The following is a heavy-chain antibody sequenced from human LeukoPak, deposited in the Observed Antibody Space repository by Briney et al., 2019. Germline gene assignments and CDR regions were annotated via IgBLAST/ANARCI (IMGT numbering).Heavy chain of an antibody. J-gene: IGHJ3*02. CDR1: TFTFSNYA. Sequence: PGGSLRLSCEASTFTFSNYAMHWVRQAPGKGLEWVAFIRYDGSNTYYADFAKGRFTISRDNAKSSLYLQMNSLRAEDTAVYYCAREWRSTMIVVVITEDAFDIWGQGTMVTVSS. CDR3: AREWRSTMIVVVITEDAFDI. CDR2: IRYDGSNT. V-gene: IGHV3-30*02. D-gene: IGHD3-22*01.